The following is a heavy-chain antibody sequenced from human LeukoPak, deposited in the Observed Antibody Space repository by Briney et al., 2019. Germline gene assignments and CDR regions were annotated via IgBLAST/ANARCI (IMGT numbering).Heavy chain of an antibody. CDR1: GFTFSGFW. CDR2: INSDGSEG. Sequence: RGSLRLSCAVSGFTFSGFWMSWSRQAPGKGLEWVASINSDGSEGYYADVVKGRFPISRDNAKNSLYLQINNLGAEDTAVYYCARSSYSSSSSVWGQGTMVTVSS. J-gene: IGHJ3*01. CDR3: ARSSYSSSSSV. D-gene: IGHD6-6*01. V-gene: IGHV3-7*03.